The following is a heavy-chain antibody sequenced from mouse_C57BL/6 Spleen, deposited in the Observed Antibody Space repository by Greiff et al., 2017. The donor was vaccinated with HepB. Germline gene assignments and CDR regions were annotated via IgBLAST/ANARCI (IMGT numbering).Heavy chain of an antibody. CDR1: GFTFSSYA. CDR3: AREGWDEGNYFDY. Sequence: EVQRVESGGGLVKPGGSLKLSCAASGFTFSSYAMSWVRQTPEKRLEWVATISDGGSYTYYPDNVKGRFTISRDNAKNNLYLQMSHLKSEDTAMYYCAREGWDEGNYFDYWGQGTTLTVSS. CDR2: ISDGGSYT. D-gene: IGHD4-1*01. V-gene: IGHV5-4*01. J-gene: IGHJ2*01.